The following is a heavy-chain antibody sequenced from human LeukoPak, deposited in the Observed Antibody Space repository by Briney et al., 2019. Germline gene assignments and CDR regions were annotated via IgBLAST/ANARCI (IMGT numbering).Heavy chain of an antibody. CDR2: IYPGDSNA. CDR3: ARHESCSNGVCYQINS. Sequence: GESLKISCQGSGYRFTNYWIDWVRQMPGKGLEWMGVIYPGDSNARYSPSFQGQVTISADKSISTAYLQWSSLKASDTAMCYCARHESCSNGVCYQINSWGQGTLVTVSS. D-gene: IGHD2-8*01. V-gene: IGHV5-51*01. J-gene: IGHJ4*02. CDR1: GYRFTNYW.